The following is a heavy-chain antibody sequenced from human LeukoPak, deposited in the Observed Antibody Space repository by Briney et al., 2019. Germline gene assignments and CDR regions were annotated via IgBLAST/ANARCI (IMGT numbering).Heavy chain of an antibody. CDR2: INPNIGGP. CDR1: GYSFTGYY. CDR3: AILADAWFGDFDH. J-gene: IGHJ4*02. Sequence: ASVKVSCKASGYSFTGYYIHWVRQAPGQGLEWMGWINPNIGGPYYAQKFQDRVTLTRDTSANTVYMEVSSLRSEDTAVYYCAILADAWFGDFDHWGQGTLVTVSS. V-gene: IGHV1-2*02. D-gene: IGHD3-10*01.